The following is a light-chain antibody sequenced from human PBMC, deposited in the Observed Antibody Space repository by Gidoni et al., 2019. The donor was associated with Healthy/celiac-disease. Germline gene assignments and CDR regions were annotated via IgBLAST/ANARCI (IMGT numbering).Light chain of an antibody. CDR1: SSNIGAGYD. Sequence: QSVLTQTPSVSGAPGQRVIISCTGSSSNIGAGYDVHWYQQLPGTAPKLLIYGNSNRPSGVPDRFSGSKSGTSASLAITGLQAEDEADYYCQSYDSSLSASVVFGGGTKLTVL. V-gene: IGLV1-40*01. J-gene: IGLJ2*01. CDR3: QSYDSSLSASVV. CDR2: GNS.